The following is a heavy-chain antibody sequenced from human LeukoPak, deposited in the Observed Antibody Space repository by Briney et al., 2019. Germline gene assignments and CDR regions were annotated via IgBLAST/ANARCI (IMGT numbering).Heavy chain of an antibody. D-gene: IGHD2-15*01. CDR2: INPNSGGT. V-gene: IGHV1-2*02. CDR1: GYTFTGYY. CDR3: ARDVSVVVAATPYYYYYMDV. Sequence: ASVKVSCKASGYTFTGYYMHWVRQAPGQGLEWMGWINPNSGGTNYAQKFQGRVTMTRDTSISTAYVELSRLRSDDTAVYYCARDVSVVVAATPYYYYYMDVWGKGTTVTVSS. J-gene: IGHJ6*03.